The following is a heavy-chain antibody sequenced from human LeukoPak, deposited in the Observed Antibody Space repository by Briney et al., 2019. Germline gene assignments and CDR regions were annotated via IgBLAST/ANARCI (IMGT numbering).Heavy chain of an antibody. J-gene: IGHJ4*02. V-gene: IGHV3-7*01. Sequence: PGGSLRLSCAASGFTFSSYWMSWVRQAPGKGLEWVANIKQDGSEKYYVDSVRGRFTISRDNAKNSLYLQMNSLRAEDTAVYYCARGPPGSSSSDGYYWGQGTLVTVSS. CDR1: GFTFSSYW. D-gene: IGHD6-13*01. CDR3: ARGPPGSSSSDGYY. CDR2: IKQDGSEK.